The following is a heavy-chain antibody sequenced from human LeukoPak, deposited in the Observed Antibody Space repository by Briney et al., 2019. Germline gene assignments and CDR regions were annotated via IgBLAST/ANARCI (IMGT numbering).Heavy chain of an antibody. CDR2: INPSGGST. V-gene: IGHV1-46*01. CDR1: GYTFTSYY. J-gene: IGHJ4*02. CDR3: ARGSAVVVAATSGYSYGLDY. Sequence: GASVKVSCKASGYTFTSYYMHWVRQAPGQGLEWMGIINPSGGSTSYAQKFQGRVTMTRDTSTSTVYMELSSLRSEDMAVYYCARGSAVVVAATSGYSYGLDYWGQGTLVTVSS. D-gene: IGHD2-15*01.